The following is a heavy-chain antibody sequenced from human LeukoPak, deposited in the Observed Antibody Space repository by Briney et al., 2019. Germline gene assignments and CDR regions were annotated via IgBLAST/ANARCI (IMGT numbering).Heavy chain of an antibody. CDR2: ISDVGTTI. CDR1: GFAFSSHE. CDR3: AREYMIT. Sequence: PGGSLRLSCAASGFAFSSHEMNWVRQAPGKRLEWVSYISDVGTTIYYADSVKGRFTISRDNAKNSLYLQMNSLRAEDTAVYYCAREYMITWGQGTMVTVSS. D-gene: IGHD3-16*01. V-gene: IGHV3-48*03. J-gene: IGHJ3*01.